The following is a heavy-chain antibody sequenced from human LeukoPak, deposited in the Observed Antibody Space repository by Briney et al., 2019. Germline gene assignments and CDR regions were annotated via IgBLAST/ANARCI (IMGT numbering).Heavy chain of an antibody. J-gene: IGHJ4*02. Sequence: GGSLRLSCAASGFTFSSYEMNWVRQAPEKGLEWVSYISSSGSTIYYADSVKGRFTISRDNAKNSLYLQMNSLGAEDTAVYYCARVNGRYGGYFDYWGQGTLVTVSS. D-gene: IGHD2-8*01. CDR3: ARVNGRYGGYFDY. CDR2: ISSSGSTI. CDR1: GFTFSSYE. V-gene: IGHV3-48*03.